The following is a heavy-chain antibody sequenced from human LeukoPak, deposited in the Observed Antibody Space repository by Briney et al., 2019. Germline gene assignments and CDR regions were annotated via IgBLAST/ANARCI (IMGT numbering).Heavy chain of an antibody. CDR1: GGSFSGYY. J-gene: IGHJ4*02. CDR2: INHSGST. V-gene: IGHV4-34*01. D-gene: IGHD6-19*01. Sequence: SETLSLTCAVYGGSFSGYYWSWIRQPPGKGLEWIGEINHSGSTYYNPSLKSRVTISVDTSKNQFSLKLSSVTAADTAVYYCARGPGIAVAGYFDYWGQGTLVTVSS. CDR3: ARGPGIAVAGYFDY.